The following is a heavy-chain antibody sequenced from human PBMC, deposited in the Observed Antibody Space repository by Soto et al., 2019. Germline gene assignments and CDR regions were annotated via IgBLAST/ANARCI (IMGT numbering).Heavy chain of an antibody. V-gene: IGHV1-46*01. Sequence: ASVKVSCKASGYSISAYYMHWVRQAPGQGLEWMGIINPSGGSTSYAQKFQGRVTMTTDTSTSTAYMELRSLRSDDTAVYYCARRVVRWFDPWGQGTLVTVSS. J-gene: IGHJ5*02. D-gene: IGHD3-3*01. CDR3: ARRVVRWFDP. CDR1: GYSISAYY. CDR2: INPSGGST.